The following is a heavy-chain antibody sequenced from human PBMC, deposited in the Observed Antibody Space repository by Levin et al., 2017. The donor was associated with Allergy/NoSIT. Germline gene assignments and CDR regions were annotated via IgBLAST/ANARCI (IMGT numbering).Heavy chain of an antibody. Sequence: GASVKVSCRASGDSFSSFSVSWVRQAPGQGLEWVGGLIPFFDTTIYAQNFQGRVTITADESTNTAYMELSSLRSEDTAVYYCARGPNMYSSDLSYSGLYYFDYWGQGTLVTVSS. CDR1: GDSFSSFS. D-gene: IGHD6-25*01. J-gene: IGHJ4*02. CDR3: ARGPNMYSSDLSYSGLYYFDY. V-gene: IGHV1-69*13. CDR2: LIPFFDTT.